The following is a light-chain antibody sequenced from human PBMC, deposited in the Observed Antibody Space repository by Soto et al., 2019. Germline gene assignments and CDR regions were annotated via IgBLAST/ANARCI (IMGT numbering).Light chain of an antibody. CDR2: DAS. V-gene: IGKV1-5*01. Sequence: DIQMTQSPSTLSASVGDRVTITCRASQTISYWLAWYQQKPGKAPKLLIYDASSLKSGVPSRFSGSRSGTEFTLTIRSLQPDDFATYYCQHYNTYWYTFGQGTKLEIK. CDR3: QHYNTYWYT. CDR1: QTISYW. J-gene: IGKJ2*01.